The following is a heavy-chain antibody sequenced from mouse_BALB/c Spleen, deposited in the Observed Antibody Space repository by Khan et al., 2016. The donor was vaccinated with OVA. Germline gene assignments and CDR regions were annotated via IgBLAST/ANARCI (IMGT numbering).Heavy chain of an antibody. CDR3: ARSGGNYRGYFDV. V-gene: IGHV5-17*02. CDR1: GFTFSSFG. D-gene: IGHD2-1*01. J-gene: IGHJ1*01. Sequence: EVELVESGGGLVQPGGSRKLSCAVSGFTFSSFGMHWVRQAPKKGLEWVAYISSGSSTIYYVDTVKGRFTISRDNPKNTLFLQMTSLRSEDTAMYYCARSGGNYRGYFDVWGAGTSVTVSS. CDR2: ISSGSSTI.